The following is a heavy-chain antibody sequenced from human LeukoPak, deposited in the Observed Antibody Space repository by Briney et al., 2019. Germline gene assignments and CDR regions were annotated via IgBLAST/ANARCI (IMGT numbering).Heavy chain of an antibody. D-gene: IGHD5-24*01. V-gene: IGHV1-3*03. CDR2: INAANGYA. CDR1: GYTFTNYA. Sequence: ASAKVSCKASGYTFTNYAMHWVRQAPGQRPEWLGWINAANGYAKYSQELQGRVIITRDTSASTAYMELSSLRSEDMAIYYCAIRDGHTDHWGQGTLVTVSS. J-gene: IGHJ4*02. CDR3: AIRDGHTDH.